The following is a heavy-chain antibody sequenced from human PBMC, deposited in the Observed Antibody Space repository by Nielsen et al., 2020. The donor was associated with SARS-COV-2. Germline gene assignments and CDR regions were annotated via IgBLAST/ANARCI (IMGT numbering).Heavy chain of an antibody. CDR2: IYSGGST. CDR3: ARVVWEALQGSWFDP. D-gene: IGHD3-16*01. Sequence: GESLKISCAASGFTVSSNYMSWVRQAPGKGLEWVSVIYSGGSTYYADSVKGRFTISRDNSKNTLYLQMNSLRAEDTAVYYCARVVWEALQGSWFDPWGQGTLVTVSS. CDR1: GFTVSSNY. V-gene: IGHV3-66*01. J-gene: IGHJ5*02.